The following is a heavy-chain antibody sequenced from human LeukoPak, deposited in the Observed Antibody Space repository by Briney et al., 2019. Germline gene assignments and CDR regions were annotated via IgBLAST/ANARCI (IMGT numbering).Heavy chain of an antibody. CDR1: GFTFDDYA. J-gene: IGHJ5*02. Sequence: GGSLRLSCAASGFTFDDYAMHWVRQAPGKGLEWVSGISWNSGSIGYADSVKGRFTISRDNAKNSLYLQMNSLRAEDTALYYCAKATRQKFDWLFLFDPWGQGTLVTVSS. D-gene: IGHD3-9*01. V-gene: IGHV3-9*01. CDR3: AKATRQKFDWLFLFDP. CDR2: ISWNSGSI.